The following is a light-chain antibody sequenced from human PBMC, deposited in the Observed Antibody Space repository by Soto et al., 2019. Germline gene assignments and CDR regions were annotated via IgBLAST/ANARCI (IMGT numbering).Light chain of an antibody. CDR1: QSVSSSY. CDR2: GAS. CDR3: QQYNHWPPAWT. J-gene: IGKJ1*01. V-gene: IGKV3-15*01. Sequence: EIVLTQSPGTLSLSPGERATLSCRASQSVSSSYLAWYQQKPGQAPRLLIYGASTRATGIPARFSGSGSGTEFTLTISSLQSEDFAVYYGQQYNHWPPAWTCGQGTKVDIK.